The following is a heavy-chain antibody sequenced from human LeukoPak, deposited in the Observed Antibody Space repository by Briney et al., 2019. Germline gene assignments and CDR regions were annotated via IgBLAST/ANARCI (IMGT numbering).Heavy chain of an antibody. Sequence: ASVKVSCKASGGTFSSYAISWVRQAPGQGLEWMGGIIPIFGTANYAQKFQGRVTITTDESTSTAYMELSSLRSEDTAVDYCARDFSEYGAHQGVSMDYWGQGTLVTVSS. V-gene: IGHV1-69*05. J-gene: IGHJ4*02. D-gene: IGHD4/OR15-4a*01. CDR1: GGTFSSYA. CDR2: IIPIFGTA. CDR3: ARDFSEYGAHQGVSMDY.